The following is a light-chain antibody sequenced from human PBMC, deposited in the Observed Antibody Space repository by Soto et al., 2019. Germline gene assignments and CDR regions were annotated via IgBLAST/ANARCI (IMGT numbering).Light chain of an antibody. CDR3: QVWDSSSDHPV. J-gene: IGLJ3*02. CDR2: YDS. V-gene: IGLV3-21*04. CDR1: NIGSKS. Sequence: SYELTQPPSVSVAPGQTARITCGGNNIGSKSVHWYQHKPGQAPVLVIFYDSDRPSGIPERFSGSNSGNTATLTISRVEAGDEADYYCQVWDSSSDHPVFGGGTKLTVL.